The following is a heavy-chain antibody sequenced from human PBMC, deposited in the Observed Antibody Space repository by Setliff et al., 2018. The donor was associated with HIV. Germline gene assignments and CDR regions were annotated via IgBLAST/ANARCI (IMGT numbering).Heavy chain of an antibody. J-gene: IGHJ4*02. CDR2: IKDDGSAR. Sequence: GGSLRLSCAASGFIFSNYWMSWVRQAPGKGLEWVANIKDDGSARYYVDSVKGRFTISRDSAKNSLYLQMNSLRAEDTAVYYCARRIWSGYSFDYWGQGTLVTVSS. D-gene: IGHD3-3*01. V-gene: IGHV3-7*01. CDR3: ARRIWSGYSFDY. CDR1: GFIFSNYW.